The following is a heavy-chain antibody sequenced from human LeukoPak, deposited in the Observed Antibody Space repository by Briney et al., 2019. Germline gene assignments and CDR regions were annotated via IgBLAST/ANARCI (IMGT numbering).Heavy chain of an antibody. D-gene: IGHD3-22*01. CDR2: ISWDGGST. CDR3: ASLHTYYYDSSGYPEFDY. CDR1: GFTFDDYA. V-gene: IGHV3-43D*03. J-gene: IGHJ4*02. Sequence: PGGSLRLSCAASGFTFDDYAMHWVRQAPGKGLEWVSLISWDGGSTYYADSVKGRLTISRDNSKNTLYLQMNSLRAEDTAVYYCASLHTYYYDSSGYPEFDYWGQGTLVTVSS.